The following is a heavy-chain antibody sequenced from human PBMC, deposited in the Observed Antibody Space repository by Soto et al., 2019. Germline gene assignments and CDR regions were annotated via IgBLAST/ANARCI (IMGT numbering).Heavy chain of an antibody. CDR2: IKQDGSEK. J-gene: IGHJ6*03. Sequence: GGSLRLSCAASGFTFSSYWMSWVRQAPGKGLEWVANIKQDGSEKYYVDSVKGRFTISRDNAKNSLYLQMNSLRAEDTAVYYCARWAITMVGHYYMDVWGKGTTVTVSS. CDR3: ARWAITMVGHYYMDV. CDR1: GFTFSSYW. D-gene: IGHD3-10*01. V-gene: IGHV3-7*01.